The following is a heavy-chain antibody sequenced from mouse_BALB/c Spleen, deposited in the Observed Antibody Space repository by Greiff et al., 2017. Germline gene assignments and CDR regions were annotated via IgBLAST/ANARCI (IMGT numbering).Heavy chain of an antibody. CDR2: IWAGGST. CDR3: AREGDDYPWFAY. CDR1: GFSLTSYG. V-gene: IGHV2-9*02. D-gene: IGHD2-4*01. J-gene: IGHJ3*01. Sequence: VHLVESGPGLVAPSQSLSITCTVSGFSLTSYGVHWVRQPPGKGLEWLGVIWAGGSTNYNSALMSRLSISKDNSKSQVFLKMNSLQTDDTAMYYCAREGDDYPWFAYWGQGTLVTVSA.